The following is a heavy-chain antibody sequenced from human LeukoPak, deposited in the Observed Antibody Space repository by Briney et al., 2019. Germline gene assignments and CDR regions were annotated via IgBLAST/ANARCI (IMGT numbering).Heavy chain of an antibody. CDR3: ARGRSSGWYSTFDY. J-gene: IGHJ4*02. CDR1: GFTFSSYS. V-gene: IGHV3-21*01. Sequence: GGSLRLSCAASGFTFSSYSMNWVRQAPGKGLEWLSSISSSSSYIYYADSVKGRFTISRDNAKNSPYLQMNSLRAEDTAVYYCARGRSSGWYSTFDYWGQGTLVTVSS. CDR2: ISSSSSYI. D-gene: IGHD6-19*01.